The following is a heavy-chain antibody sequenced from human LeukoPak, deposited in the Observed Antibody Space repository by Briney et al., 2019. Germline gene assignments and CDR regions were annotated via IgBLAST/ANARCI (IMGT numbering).Heavy chain of an antibody. V-gene: IGHV4-38-2*02. Sequence: SETLSLTCTVSGYSISSGYYWGWIRQPPGKGLEWIGSIYHSGTTYYNPSLKSRVTISVDASKNQFSLKLSSVTAADTAVYYCARAGIAAAGPIHDYWGQGTLVTVSS. CDR1: GYSISSGYY. D-gene: IGHD6-13*01. CDR2: IYHSGTT. CDR3: ARAGIAAAGPIHDY. J-gene: IGHJ4*02.